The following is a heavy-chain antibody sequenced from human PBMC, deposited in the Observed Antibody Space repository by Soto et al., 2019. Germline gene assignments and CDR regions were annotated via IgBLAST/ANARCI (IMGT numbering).Heavy chain of an antibody. Sequence: EVQLVESGGGLVQPGGSLKLSCAASGFTFSGSAMHWVRQASGKGLEWVGRIRSKANSYATAYAASVKGRFTISRDDSKNTAYLQMNSLNTEDTAVYYCTRHIGSSWPSWGQGTLVTVSS. V-gene: IGHV3-73*02. CDR1: GFTFSGSA. CDR2: IRSKANSYAT. J-gene: IGHJ5*02. CDR3: TRHIGSSWPS. D-gene: IGHD6-13*01.